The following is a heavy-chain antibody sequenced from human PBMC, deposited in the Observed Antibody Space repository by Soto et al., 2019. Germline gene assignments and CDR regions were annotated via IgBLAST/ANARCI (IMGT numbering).Heavy chain of an antibody. D-gene: IGHD6-19*01. V-gene: IGHV3-66*01. CDR1: GFIVSSNY. CDR3: ACGYSSGWYVF. J-gene: IGHJ5*01. CDR2: IYSGGST. Sequence: VQLVESGGGLVQPGGSLRLSCAASGFIVSSNYMSWVRQAPGKGLEWVSVIYSGGSTYYAASVKGRFTISRDNSKNTLYLQMNSLRAEDTAVYYCACGYSSGWYVFWGQGTLVTVSS.